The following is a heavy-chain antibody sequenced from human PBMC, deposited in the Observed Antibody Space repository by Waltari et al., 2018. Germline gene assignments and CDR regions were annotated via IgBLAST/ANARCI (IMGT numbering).Heavy chain of an antibody. J-gene: IGHJ3*02. CDR3: ATVGSGDHSFDI. Sequence: QVQLVQSGAEVKKPGSSVKVSCKASGGSFSSYPITWVRQAPGQGLEWKGGLTPLFGTGNSARKFQGRVTISADESTSTAHMELSSLRYDDTAVYYCATVGSGDHSFDIWGQGTMVTV. V-gene: IGHV1-69*12. CDR1: GGSFSSYP. D-gene: IGHD7-27*01. CDR2: LTPLFGTG.